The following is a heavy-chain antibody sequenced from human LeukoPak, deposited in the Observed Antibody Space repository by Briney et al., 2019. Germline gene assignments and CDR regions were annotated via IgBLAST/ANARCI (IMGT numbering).Heavy chain of an antibody. CDR1: GYTFNVHY. CDR3: ARDSDYYYGSGSYYPEYYFDY. J-gene: IGHJ4*02. V-gene: IGHV1-2*02. CDR2: INPNSGGT. D-gene: IGHD3-10*01. Sequence: GASVKVSCKASGYTFNVHYIHWVRQAPGQDLEWMGWINPNSGGTNYAQKFQGRVTMTRDTSISTAYMELSRLRSDDTAVYYCARDSDYYYGSGSYYPEYYFDYWGQGTLVTVSS.